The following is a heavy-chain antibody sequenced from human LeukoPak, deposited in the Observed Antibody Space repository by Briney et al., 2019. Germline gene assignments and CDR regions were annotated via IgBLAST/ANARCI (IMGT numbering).Heavy chain of an antibody. CDR1: GFTFSSYG. CDR3: AKAGVATIYYYYGMDV. J-gene: IGHJ6*02. V-gene: IGHV3-30*18. D-gene: IGHD5-12*01. CDR2: ISYDGSNK. Sequence: PGGSLRLSCAASGFTFSSYGMHWVRQAPGKGLEWVAVISYDGSNKYYADSVKGRFTISRDNSKNTLYLQMNSLRAEDTAVYYCAKAGVATIYYYYGMDVWGQGTTVTVSS.